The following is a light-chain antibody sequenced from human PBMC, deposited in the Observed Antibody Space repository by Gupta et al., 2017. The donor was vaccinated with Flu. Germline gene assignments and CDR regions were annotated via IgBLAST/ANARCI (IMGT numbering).Light chain of an antibody. V-gene: IGKV1-39*01. J-gene: IGKJ2*01. CDR1: QSISSY. CDR2: AAS. CDR3: QQSDDIPYT. Sequence: PSSLAASVGDRVTITCRASQSISSYLNWYQQEPGKAPKLLIYAASTLQSGVPSSFSGSGSGTDFTLTISSLQPEDFATYYCQQSDDIPYTFGQGTKVEIK.